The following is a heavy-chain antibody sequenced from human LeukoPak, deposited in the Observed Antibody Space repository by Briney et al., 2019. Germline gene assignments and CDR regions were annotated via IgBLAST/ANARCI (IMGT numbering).Heavy chain of an antibody. D-gene: IGHD6-13*01. J-gene: IGHJ2*01. Sequence: GSLRLSCAASGFTFSSYSMNWVRQAPGKGLEWVSSISSSSSYIYYADSVKGRFTISRDNAKNSLYLQMNSLRAEDTAVYYCARRIAAAGTSWYFDLWGCGTLVTVSS. CDR3: ARRIAAAGTSWYFDL. CDR1: GFTFSSYS. CDR2: ISSSSSYI. V-gene: IGHV3-21*01.